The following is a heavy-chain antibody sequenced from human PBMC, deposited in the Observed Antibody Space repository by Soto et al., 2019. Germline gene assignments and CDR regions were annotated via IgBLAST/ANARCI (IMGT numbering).Heavy chain of an antibody. J-gene: IGHJ4*02. Sequence: PTETLSLTCAVYGGAFSGYYWSWIRQPPGKGLEWIGEINHSGSTNYNPSLKSRVTISVDTSKNQFSLKLSSVTAADTAVYYCERGGRHYYFRSGYYYPRPFDYWGQGNLVTVSA. CDR3: ERGGRHYYFRSGYYYPRPFDY. CDR2: INHSGST. D-gene: IGHD3-22*01. V-gene: IGHV4-34*01. CDR1: GGAFSGYY.